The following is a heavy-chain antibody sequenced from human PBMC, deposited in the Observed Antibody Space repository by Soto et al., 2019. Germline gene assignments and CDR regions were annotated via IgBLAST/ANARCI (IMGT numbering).Heavy chain of an antibody. CDR3: TKDAEAYDFAFDK. Sequence: EVQLLESGGGLVQPGGSLRLSCAASGFSFGNYAMSWVRQAPGKGLEWLSGITKTGRSTFIADSVRGRFTISRDNLKNIMYLQMNSLRVDDTALYYCTKDAEAYDFAFDKWGQGTMVTVTS. CDR2: ITKTGRST. V-gene: IGHV3-23*01. J-gene: IGHJ3*02. D-gene: IGHD3-3*01. CDR1: GFSFGNYA.